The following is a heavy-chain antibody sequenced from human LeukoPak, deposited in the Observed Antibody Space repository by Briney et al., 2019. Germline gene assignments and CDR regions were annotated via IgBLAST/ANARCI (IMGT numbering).Heavy chain of an antibody. D-gene: IGHD1-26*01. CDR1: GYTFTSYY. CDR3: ARDQGWELLTY. V-gene: IGHV1-46*01. J-gene: IGHJ4*02. CDR2: INPSGGST. Sequence: ASVKVSCKASGYTFTSYYMHWVRQAPGQGLEWMGIINPSGGSTNYAQKFQGRVAMTRDTSTSTVYMELSSLRSEDTAVYYCARDQGWELLTYWGQGTLVTVSS.